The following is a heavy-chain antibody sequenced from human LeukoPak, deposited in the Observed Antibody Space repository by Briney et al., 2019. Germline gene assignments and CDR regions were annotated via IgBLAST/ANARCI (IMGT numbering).Heavy chain of an antibody. CDR1: GGSFSHNY. Sequence: SETLSLTCTVYGGSFSHNYWNWIRQPPGEGLEWIGEIHPSGTTTYNPSLESRVSISVDTPNNQFSLTVTSVTAADTAIYYCARGVDSAKVGYWGWGTLVTVSS. CDR2: IHPSGTT. D-gene: IGHD3-3*01. J-gene: IGHJ4*02. V-gene: IGHV4-34*01. CDR3: ARGVDSAKVGY.